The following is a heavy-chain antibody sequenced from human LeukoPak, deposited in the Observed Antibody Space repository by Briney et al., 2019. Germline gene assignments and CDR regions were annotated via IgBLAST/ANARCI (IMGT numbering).Heavy chain of an antibody. CDR3: ARQFLYCSSTSCYPLAPDY. D-gene: IGHD2-2*01. CDR2: IYYSGST. V-gene: IGHV4-59*08. Sequence: SETLSLTCTVSGGSISSYYWSWIRQPPGKGLEWIGYIYYSGSTNYNPSLKSRVTISVDTSKNQFSLKLSSVTAADTAVYYCARQFLYCSSTSCYPLAPDYWGQGTLVTVSS. J-gene: IGHJ4*02. CDR1: GGSISSYY.